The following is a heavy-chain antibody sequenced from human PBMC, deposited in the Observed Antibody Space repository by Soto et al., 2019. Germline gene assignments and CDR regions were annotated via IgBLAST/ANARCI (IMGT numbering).Heavy chain of an antibody. V-gene: IGHV3-21*01. CDR1: GFTFSTYS. Sequence: EVQLVESGGGLVKPGGSLRLSCAASGFTFSTYSMNWVRQAPGKGLEWVSSISSTSTYIYYADSVKGRFTISRDNAKNSLYLQMNSRRAEDTAVYYCARGGRGSGWYGGVDYWGQGTLVTVSS. J-gene: IGHJ4*02. D-gene: IGHD6-19*01. CDR3: ARGGRGSGWYGGVDY. CDR2: ISSTSTYI.